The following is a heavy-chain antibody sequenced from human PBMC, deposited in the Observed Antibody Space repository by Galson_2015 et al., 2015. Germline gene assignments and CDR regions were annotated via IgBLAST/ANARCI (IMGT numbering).Heavy chain of an antibody. V-gene: IGHV1-8*01. D-gene: IGHD4-17*01. CDR3: ARHPDYGDYGNYYYYGMDV. J-gene: IGHJ6*02. Sequence: SVKVSCKVSGYTLTELSMHWVRQATGQGLEWMGWMNPNSGNTGYAQKFQGRVTMTRNTSISTAYMELSSLRSEDTAVYYCARHPDYGDYGNYYYYGMDVWGQGTTVTVSS. CDR2: MNPNSGNT. CDR1: GYTLTELS.